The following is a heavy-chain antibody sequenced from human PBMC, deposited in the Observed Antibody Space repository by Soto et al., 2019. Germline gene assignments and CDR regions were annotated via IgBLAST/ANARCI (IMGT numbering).Heavy chain of an antibody. CDR1: GGSISNYG. J-gene: IGHJ4*02. CDR3: ARDRSTGGFDS. D-gene: IGHD7-27*01. CDR2: IIPIFGTT. V-gene: IGHV1-69*06. Sequence: QVQLVQSGAEMKKPESSVNVSCKASGGSISNYGVSWVRQAPGQGLEWMGLIIPIFGTTSYAQKFQSRVTLTADKSTSTDYMELTSLRFEDTAVYYCARDRSTGGFDSWGQGTLVIVSS.